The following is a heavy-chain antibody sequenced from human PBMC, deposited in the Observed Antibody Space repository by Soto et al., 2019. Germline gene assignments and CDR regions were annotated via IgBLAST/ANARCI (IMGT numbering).Heavy chain of an antibody. J-gene: IGHJ4*02. V-gene: IGHV3-30-3*01. CDR3: AKETNAYEINF. CDR2: ISYDGNTQ. Sequence: QVQLVESGGGVVQPGRSLRLSCAASGFIFSGYAMHSVRQAPRKGLEWVAVISYDGNTQYYADSVKGRFTVSRDNSNNMLYVQMNNLRDEDTAMYYCAKETNAYEINFWGQGTLVTVSS. CDR1: GFIFSGYA. D-gene: IGHD3-9*01.